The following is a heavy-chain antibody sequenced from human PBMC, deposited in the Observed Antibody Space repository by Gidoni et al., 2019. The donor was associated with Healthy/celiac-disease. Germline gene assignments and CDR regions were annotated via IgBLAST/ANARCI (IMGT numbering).Heavy chain of an antibody. Sequence: QVQLVESAGGLVQPGWSLRLSCSASGFTFSSYGMHWVRQAPGKGLEWVEVISYDGINKYYADSGKGRLTISRDNSKNTMYLKMNSRRAEDTDVYYCAKAGVIVGDSALDYWGQGTLVTVSS. J-gene: IGHJ4*02. CDR3: AKAGVIVGDSALDY. D-gene: IGHD3-22*01. CDR1: GFTFSSYG. CDR2: ISYDGINK. V-gene: IGHV3-30*18.